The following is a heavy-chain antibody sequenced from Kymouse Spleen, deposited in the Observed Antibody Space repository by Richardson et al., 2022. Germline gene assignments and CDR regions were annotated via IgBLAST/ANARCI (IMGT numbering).Heavy chain of an antibody. CDR2: INHSGST. Sequence: QVQLQQWGAGLLKPSETLSLTCAVYGGSFSGYYWSWIRQPPGKGLEWIGEINHSGSTNYNPSLKSRVTISVDTSKNQFSLKLSSVTAADTAVYYCARGGGGSGSYYYYYYGMDVWGQGTTVTVSS. V-gene: IGHV4-34*01. D-gene: IGHD3-10*01. CDR1: GGSFSGYY. J-gene: IGHJ6*02. CDR3: ARGGGGSGSYYYYYYGMDV.